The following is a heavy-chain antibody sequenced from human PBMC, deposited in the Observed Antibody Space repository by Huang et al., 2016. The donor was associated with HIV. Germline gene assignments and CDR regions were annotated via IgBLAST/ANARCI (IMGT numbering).Heavy chain of an antibody. CDR1: GDSFNSNTFY. CDR2: IYYRGTT. Sequence: QESGPGLVGPSETLSLTCAVSGDSFNSNTFYWGWIRRPPGKGLEWIGSIYYRGTTYYNPALKRRARIAVDASKNRIFLHLRSVTAADTGVYYCARTGVAVSDDPEYFQHWGQGALGT. CDR3: ARTGVAVSDDPEYFQH. J-gene: IGHJ1*01. D-gene: IGHD3-3*01. V-gene: IGHV4-39*02.